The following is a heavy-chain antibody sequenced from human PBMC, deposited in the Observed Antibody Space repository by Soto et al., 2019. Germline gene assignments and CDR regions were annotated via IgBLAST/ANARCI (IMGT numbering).Heavy chain of an antibody. CDR2: INTDGTNT. J-gene: IGHJ4*02. Sequence: EVQLVESGGGLVQSGGSLRLSCAVSGFTFSRYWMHWFRQAPGNGLVWVSSINTDGTNTPYADSVRGRFTVSRDNAKNTLYLQIISLRPEDTAVYYCAKDPLWGQSDYSGQGTGVVVSP. CDR3: AKDPLWGQSDY. CDR1: GFTFSRYW. V-gene: IGHV3-74*03. D-gene: IGHD3-16*01.